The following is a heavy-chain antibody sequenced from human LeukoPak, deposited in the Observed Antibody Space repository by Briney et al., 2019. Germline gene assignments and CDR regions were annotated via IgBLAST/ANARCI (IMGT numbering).Heavy chain of an antibody. CDR3: ARVRHDILTGYYLFDY. V-gene: IGHV4-4*02. J-gene: IGHJ4*02. Sequence: SESLSLTCAVSGGSISSSNWWCCVRQPPGKGLWWIGEIYDSGSTNYNPSLKSRVTISVDKSKNQFSLKLSSVTAADTAVYYCARVRHDILTGYYLFDYWGQGTLVTVSS. CDR1: GGSISSSNW. D-gene: IGHD3-9*01. CDR2: IYDSGST.